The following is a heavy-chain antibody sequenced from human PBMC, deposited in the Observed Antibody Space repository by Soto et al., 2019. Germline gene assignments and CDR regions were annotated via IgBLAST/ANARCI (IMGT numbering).Heavy chain of an antibody. CDR1: GGSISVSRHH. J-gene: IGHJ5*02. Sequence: TSETLSLTCNVSGGSISVSRHHWCCMSQSPGKGLEWIASVDYSGTSYYNPSLRSRVTVSVDTSKNQFSLKVTSVTAADSAIYYCMRHLVSGTISRGNWCDPWGPGTQVTVSS. CDR3: MRHLVSGTISRGNWCDP. D-gene: IGHD1-1*01. V-gene: IGHV4-39*01. CDR2: VDYSGTS.